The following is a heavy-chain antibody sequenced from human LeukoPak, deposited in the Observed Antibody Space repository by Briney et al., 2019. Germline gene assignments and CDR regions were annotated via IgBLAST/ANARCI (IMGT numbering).Heavy chain of an antibody. Sequence: ASVKVSCKASGYTFTSYGISWVRQAPGQGLEWMGWISAYNGNTNYAQKLQGRVTMTTDTSTSTAYMELRSLRSDDTAVYYCARDTEDDSSGHDAFDIWGQGTMVTVSS. CDR1: GYTFTSYG. D-gene: IGHD3-22*01. J-gene: IGHJ3*02. CDR2: ISAYNGNT. V-gene: IGHV1-18*01. CDR3: ARDTEDDSSGHDAFDI.